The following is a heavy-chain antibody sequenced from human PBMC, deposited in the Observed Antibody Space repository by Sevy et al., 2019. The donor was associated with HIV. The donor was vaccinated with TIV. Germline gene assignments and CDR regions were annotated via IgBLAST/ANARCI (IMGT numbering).Heavy chain of an antibody. CDR2: IGWDGGNK. J-gene: IGHJ4*02. CDR3: VKDIGRRSVALSFDF. D-gene: IGHD6-19*01. CDR1: GFTFDDFA. Sequence: GGSLRLSCAASGFTFDDFAMHWVRQIPGKRLERVSLIGWDGGNKFYRSSVRGRFAISRDNTKNSLYLQMDSLKPDDTALYYCVKDIGRRSVALSFDFWGQGTLVTVSS. V-gene: IGHV3-43*01.